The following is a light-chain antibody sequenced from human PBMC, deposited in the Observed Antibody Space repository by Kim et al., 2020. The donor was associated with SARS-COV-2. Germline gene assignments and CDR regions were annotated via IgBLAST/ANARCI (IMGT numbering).Light chain of an antibody. J-gene: IGLJ2*01. CDR1: NSGSKS. Sequence: APGKTARITCGGNNSGSKSVHWYQQKPGQAPVLVIYYDSARPSGIPERLSGSNSGNTATLTISRVEAGDEADYYCQVWDSSSDHVVFGGGTQLTVL. V-gene: IGLV3-21*04. CDR3: QVWDSSSDHVV. CDR2: YDS.